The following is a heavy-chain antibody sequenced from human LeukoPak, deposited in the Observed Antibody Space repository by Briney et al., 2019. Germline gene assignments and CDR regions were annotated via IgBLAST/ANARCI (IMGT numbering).Heavy chain of an antibody. D-gene: IGHD3-22*01. V-gene: IGHV1-18*01. CDR3: ARVDLYWDSSGYSQAANDY. CDR1: GYTFTSYA. J-gene: IGHJ4*02. CDR2: VSAYNGAT. Sequence: AASVKVSCKASGYTFTSYAIGWVRQAPGQGLEWMGWVSAYNGATKYAQKFQGRVTMATDTPTTTAYMELRNLRSDDTAVHYCARVDLYWDSSGYSQAANDYWGQGTLVTVSS.